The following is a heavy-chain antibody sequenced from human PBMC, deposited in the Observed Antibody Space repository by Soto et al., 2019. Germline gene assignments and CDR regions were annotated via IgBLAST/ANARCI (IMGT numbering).Heavy chain of an antibody. CDR2: IWYDGSNK. CDR3: AREGYCSSTSCHTNAFDI. CDR1: GFTFSSYG. D-gene: IGHD2-2*01. V-gene: IGHV3-33*01. Sequence: SLRLSCAASGFTFSSYGMHWVRQAPGKGLEWVAVIWYDGSNKYYADSVKGRFTISRDNSKNTLYLQMNSLRAEDTAVYYCAREGYCSSTSCHTNAFDIWGQGTMVTVSS. J-gene: IGHJ3*02.